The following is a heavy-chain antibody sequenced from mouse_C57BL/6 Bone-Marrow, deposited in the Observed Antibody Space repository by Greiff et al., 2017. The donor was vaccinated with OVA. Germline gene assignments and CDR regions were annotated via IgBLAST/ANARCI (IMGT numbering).Heavy chain of an antibody. CDR2: IHPNSGST. V-gene: IGHV1-64*01. CDR3: ARYGNYGGYAMDY. J-gene: IGHJ4*01. CDR1: GYTFTSYW. D-gene: IGHD2-1*01. Sequence: QVQLKQPGAELVKPGASVKLSCKASGYTFTSYWMHWVKQRPGQGLEWIGMIHPNSGSTNYNEKFKSKATLTVDKSSSTAYMQLSSLTSEDSAVYFCARYGNYGGYAMDYWGQGTSVTVSS.